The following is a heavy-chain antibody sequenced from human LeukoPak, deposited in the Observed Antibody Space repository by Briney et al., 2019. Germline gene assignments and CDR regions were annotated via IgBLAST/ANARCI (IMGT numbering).Heavy chain of an antibody. D-gene: IGHD2-8*02. J-gene: IGHJ6*02. CDR1: GGSFSGYY. Sequence: PSETLSLTCAVSGGSFSGYYWSWIRQPPGKGLEWIGEINHSGSTNYNPSLKSRVTRSVDTSKKQFSLKLSSVTAADTPVYHCARGYVTGMYYYYGMDVWGQGTTVTVSS. V-gene: IGHV4-34*01. CDR2: INHSGST. CDR3: ARGYVTGMYYYYGMDV.